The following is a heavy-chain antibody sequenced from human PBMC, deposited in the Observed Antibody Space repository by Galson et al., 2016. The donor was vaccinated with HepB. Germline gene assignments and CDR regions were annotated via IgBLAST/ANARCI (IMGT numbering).Heavy chain of an antibody. J-gene: IGHJ6*02. CDR1: GFTFNIFG. D-gene: IGHD3-16*01. V-gene: IGHV3-30*18. CDR2: ISYDGSQE. Sequence: SLRLSCAASGFTFNIFGMHWVRQAPGKGLEWVAVISYDGSQEYYADSVKGRFTISRDNSKNALHLRMNSLRTEDTALYFCAKDLHDYVWGSHLYVYYGMDVWGQGTTVTVYS. CDR3: AKDLHDYVWGSHLYVYYGMDV.